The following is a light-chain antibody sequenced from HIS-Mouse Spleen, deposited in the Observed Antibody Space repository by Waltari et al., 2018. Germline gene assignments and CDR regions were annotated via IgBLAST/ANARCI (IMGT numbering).Light chain of an antibody. CDR2: EGS. CDR3: CSYAGSSTWV. CDR1: SSDVGSYNL. V-gene: IGLV2-23*01. Sequence: QSALTQPASVSGSPGQSITISCTGTSSDVGSYNLVSWYQQHPGKAPKLMIYEGSKRPSGVSNHFSGSKSGNTASLTISGLQAEDEADYCCCSYAGSSTWVFGGGTKLTVL. J-gene: IGLJ3*02.